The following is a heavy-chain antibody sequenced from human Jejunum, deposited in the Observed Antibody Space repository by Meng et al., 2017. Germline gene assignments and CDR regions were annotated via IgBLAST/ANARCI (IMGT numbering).Heavy chain of an antibody. CDR1: GYTLTDSA. Sequence: FGGQAERPRASLEVSVKAPGYTLTDSAMHWLQHAPLQWPECRGRITARCDGTNYAQKFKGIANTTMDASTNTAHMELNILTSDDTTVKYGVRDLLSGYNNFYYWGQGTLVTVSS. J-gene: IGHJ4*02. CDR2: ITARCDGT. CDR3: VRDLLSGYNNFYY. D-gene: IGHD5-12*01. V-gene: IGHV1-2*06.